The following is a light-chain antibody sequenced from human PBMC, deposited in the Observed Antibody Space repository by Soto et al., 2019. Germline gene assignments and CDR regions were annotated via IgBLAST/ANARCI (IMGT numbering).Light chain of an antibody. CDR3: QQRHMWPIT. Sequence: EVLLTQSPVTLSLSPGERATLSCRASQSFRGLLAWYQQKPGQAPRLLIYNAYNRATGIPPRFSGSGSGTVFTLTISSLEPEDSAVYYCQQRHMWPITFGQGTRLEIK. CDR2: NAY. CDR1: QSFRGL. J-gene: IGKJ5*01. V-gene: IGKV3-11*01.